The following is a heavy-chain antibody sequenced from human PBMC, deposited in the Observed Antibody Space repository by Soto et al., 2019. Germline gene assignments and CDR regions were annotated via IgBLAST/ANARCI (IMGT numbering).Heavy chain of an antibody. D-gene: IGHD3-10*01. Sequence: EVQLLESGGGLVQPGGSLRLSCAASGFRFSSKAMSWVRQAPGKGLEWVSIISGSGSSTYYTDSLKGRFTISRDNSKNMSHSAMNYPRAADTAVYYSPKESGFHFVNFGVSGFDYWGQGSLVSVSS. CDR3: PKESGFHFVNFGVSGFDY. V-gene: IGHV3-23*01. J-gene: IGHJ4*02. CDR2: ISGSGSST. CDR1: GFRFSSKA.